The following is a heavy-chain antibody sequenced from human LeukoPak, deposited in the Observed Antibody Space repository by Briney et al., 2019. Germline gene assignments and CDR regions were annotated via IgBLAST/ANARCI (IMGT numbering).Heavy chain of an antibody. D-gene: IGHD6-13*01. CDR1: GGSISSSSYY. CDR2: IYYSGGT. V-gene: IGHV4-39*01. J-gene: IGHJ5*02. Sequence: PSETLSLTCTVSGGSISSSSYYWGWIRQPPGKGLEWIGSIYYSGGTYYNPSLKSRVTISVDTSKNQFSLKLSSVTAADTAVYYCARAEQQLVLGWFDPWGQGTLVTVSS. CDR3: ARAEQQLVLGWFDP.